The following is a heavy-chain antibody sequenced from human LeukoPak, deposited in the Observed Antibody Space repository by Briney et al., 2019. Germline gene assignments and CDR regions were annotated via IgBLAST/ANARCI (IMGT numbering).Heavy chain of an antibody. V-gene: IGHV4-39*01. D-gene: IGHD3-22*01. Sequence: SETLSLTCSVSGDSVSRSDSYWDWIRQPPGKGLEWIGTIYYSGRTYYSPSLRSRVTMSVDTSNNQFSLNLRSVTAADTAVYYCARRRYYDGSGYLEWGQGTLLSVSS. CDR3: ARRRYYDGSGYLE. CDR2: IYYSGRT. CDR1: GDSVSRSDSY. J-gene: IGHJ1*01.